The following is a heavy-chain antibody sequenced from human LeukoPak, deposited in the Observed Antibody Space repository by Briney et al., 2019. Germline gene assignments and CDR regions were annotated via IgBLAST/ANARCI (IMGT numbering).Heavy chain of an antibody. CDR1: GYSFTDDY. D-gene: IGHD1-1*01. CDR2: INPDSGFT. V-gene: IGHV1-2*02. CDR3: APTPEAYTSNWNV. J-gene: IGHJ4*02. Sequence: ASVKVSCKTSGYSFTDDYVQWVRQAPGLGLEWMGWINPDSGFTNYAQKFQGRVTMTRDTSISTAYMEVRRLRPDDTAAYYCAPTPEAYTSNWNVWGQGTLVTVSS.